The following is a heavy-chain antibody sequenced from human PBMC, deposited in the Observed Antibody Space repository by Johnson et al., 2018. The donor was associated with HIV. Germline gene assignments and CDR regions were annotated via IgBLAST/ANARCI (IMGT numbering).Heavy chain of an antibody. CDR2: ISYDGSNK. D-gene: IGHD2-2*01. CDR3: TTAIVVVPAAIFIGGGDRSPDAFDI. J-gene: IGHJ3*02. Sequence: QVQLVESGGGVVQPGRSLRLSCAASGFTFSSYAMHWVRQAPGKGLEWVAVISYDGSNKYYADSVKGRFTISRDDSKNTLYLQMNSLKTEETAVYYCTTAIVVVPAAIFIGGGDRSPDAFDIWGQGTMVTVSS. V-gene: IGHV3-30*04. CDR1: GFTFSSYA.